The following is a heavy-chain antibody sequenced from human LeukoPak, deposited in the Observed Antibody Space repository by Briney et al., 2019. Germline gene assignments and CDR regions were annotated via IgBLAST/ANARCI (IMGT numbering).Heavy chain of an antibody. CDR1: GFTFSSYS. CDR2: ISSSSSYI. Sequence: GGSLRLSCAASGFTFSSYSMNLVRQAPGKGLEWVSSISSSSSYIYYADSVKGRFTISRDNAKNSLYLQMNSLRAEDTAVYYCARDFMIAAVFDYWGQGTLVTVSS. V-gene: IGHV3-21*01. D-gene: IGHD6-13*01. J-gene: IGHJ4*02. CDR3: ARDFMIAAVFDY.